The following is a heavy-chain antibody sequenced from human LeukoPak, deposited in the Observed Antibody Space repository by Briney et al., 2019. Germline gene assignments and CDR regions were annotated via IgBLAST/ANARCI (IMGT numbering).Heavy chain of an antibody. J-gene: IGHJ4*02. CDR2: IWYDGSNK. V-gene: IGHV3-33*01. D-gene: IGHD6-19*01. CDR3: AREGRLYSSGWYFDY. CDR1: GFTFSSYG. Sequence: GGSLRLSCAASGFTFSSYGMHWVRQAPGKGLEWVAVIWYDGSNKYYADSVKGRFTISRDNSKNTLYLQMNSLRAEDTAVYYCAREGRLYSSGWYFDYWGQGILVSVSS.